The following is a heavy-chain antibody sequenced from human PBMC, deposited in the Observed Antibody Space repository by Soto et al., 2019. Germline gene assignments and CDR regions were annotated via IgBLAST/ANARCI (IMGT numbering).Heavy chain of an antibody. J-gene: IGHJ6*03. Sequence: ASVNVSCKAPGVTFSIYTICWLRHARGQGLEWMGRIIPILGIANYAQKFQGRVTITADKSTSTAYMELSSLRSEDTAVYYCARDRVTGTTYYMDVWGKGTTVTVSS. CDR1: GVTFSIYT. CDR3: ARDRVTGTTYYMDV. CDR2: IIPILGIA. D-gene: IGHD1-7*01. V-gene: IGHV1-69*04.